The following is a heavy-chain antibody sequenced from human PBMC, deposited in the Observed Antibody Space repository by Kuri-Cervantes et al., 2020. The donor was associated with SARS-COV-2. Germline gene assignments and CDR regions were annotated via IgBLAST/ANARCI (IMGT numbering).Heavy chain of an antibody. CDR2: ISASNGNT. J-gene: IGHJ6*03. CDR1: GYTFTTYG. CDR3: ARVVVVPAAISNPGGMDV. Sequence: ASVKVSCKASGYTFTTYGISWVRQAPGQGLEWMGWISASNGNTNYAQKLQGRVTMTTDTSTSTAYMELRSLRSDDTAVYYCARVVVVPAAISNPGGMDVWGKGTTVTVSS. V-gene: IGHV1-18*01. D-gene: IGHD2-2*02.